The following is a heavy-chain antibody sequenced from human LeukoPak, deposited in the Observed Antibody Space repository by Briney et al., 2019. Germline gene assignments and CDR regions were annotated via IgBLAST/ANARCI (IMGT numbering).Heavy chain of an antibody. V-gene: IGHV3-7*05. CDR3: ARARSSGGICYAALFDY. Sequence: GGSLRLSCAVSGFTFGIYWMTWVRQAPGKGLEWVANIKQDGSEKYYADSVKGRFTISRDNTEYSLFLQMNGLRAEDTAVYYCARARSSGGICYAALFDYWGQGTLVTVSS. CDR1: GFTFGIYW. J-gene: IGHJ4*02. CDR2: IKQDGSEK. D-gene: IGHD2-15*01.